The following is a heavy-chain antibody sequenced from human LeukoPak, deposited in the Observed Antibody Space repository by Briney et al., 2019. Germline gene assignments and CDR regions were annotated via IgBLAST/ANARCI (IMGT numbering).Heavy chain of an antibody. Sequence: PSETLSLTCTVSGGSISSYYWSWIRQPAGKGLEWIGRIYTSGTTTYNPSLKSRVTMSVDTSKNQFSLKLSSVTAADTAVYYCARLTYYGSGSYYWFDPWGQGTLVTVSS. J-gene: IGHJ5*02. V-gene: IGHV4-4*07. CDR3: ARLTYYGSGSYYWFDP. D-gene: IGHD3-10*01. CDR1: GGSISSYY. CDR2: IYTSGTT.